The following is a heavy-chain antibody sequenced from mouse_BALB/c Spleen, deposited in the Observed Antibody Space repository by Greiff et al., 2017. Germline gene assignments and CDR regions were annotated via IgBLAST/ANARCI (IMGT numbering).Heavy chain of an antibody. J-gene: IGHJ3*01. CDR1: GYSITSDYA. CDR3: AREKITTATFAY. Sequence: VQLKESGPGLVKPSQSLSLTCTVTGYSITSDYAWNWIRQFPGNKLEWMGYISYSGSTSYNPSLKSRISITRDTSKNQFFLQLNSVTTEDTATYYCAREKITTATFAYWGQGTLVTVSA. V-gene: IGHV3-2*02. D-gene: IGHD1-2*01. CDR2: ISYSGST.